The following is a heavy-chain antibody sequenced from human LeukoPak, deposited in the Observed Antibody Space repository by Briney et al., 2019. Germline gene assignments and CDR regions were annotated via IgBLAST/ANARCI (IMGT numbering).Heavy chain of an antibody. CDR2: IYYSGST. CDR1: GGSISRYY. V-gene: IGHV4-59*01. Sequence: KPSETLSLTCTVSGGSISRYYWSWIRQPPGKGLEWIGYIYYSGSTNYNPSLKSRVTISVDTSKDQFSLKLSSVTAADTAVYYCARALNDYGDYLDYWGQGTLVTVSS. CDR3: ARALNDYGDYLDY. J-gene: IGHJ4*02. D-gene: IGHD4-17*01.